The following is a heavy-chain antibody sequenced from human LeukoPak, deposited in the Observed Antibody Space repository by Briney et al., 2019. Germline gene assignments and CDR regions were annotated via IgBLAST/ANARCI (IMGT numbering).Heavy chain of an antibody. Sequence: SETLSLTCTVSGGSISSGSYYWSWIRQPAGKGLEWIGRIYTSGSTNYNPSLKSRVTISVDTSKNQFSLKLSSVTAADTAVYYCARDPAGQNYWGQGTLVTVSS. D-gene: IGHD3-10*01. J-gene: IGHJ4*02. CDR2: IYTSGST. CDR1: GGSISSGSYY. V-gene: IGHV4-61*02. CDR3: ARDPAGQNY.